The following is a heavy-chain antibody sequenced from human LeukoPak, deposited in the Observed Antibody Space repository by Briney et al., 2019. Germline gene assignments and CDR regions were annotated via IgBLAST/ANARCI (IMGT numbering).Heavy chain of an antibody. D-gene: IGHD1-26*01. J-gene: IGHJ4*02. CDR3: AKDRAYSGTYYGLFDY. Sequence: GGSLRLSCAASEYTFSSYAMGWVRQAPGKGLEWVSAISGSGGTTYYADSVKGRFTISRDNSKNTPYLQMNSLRAEDTALYYCAKDRAYSGTYYGLFDYWGQGTLVTVSS. CDR2: ISGSGGTT. CDR1: EYTFSSYA. V-gene: IGHV3-23*01.